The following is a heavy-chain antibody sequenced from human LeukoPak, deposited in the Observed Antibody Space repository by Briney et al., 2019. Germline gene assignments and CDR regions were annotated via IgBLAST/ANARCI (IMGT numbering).Heavy chain of an antibody. CDR3: ARDSGIAVAGRGRVQAFDI. CDR2: MYDSGST. CDR1: GGSISSYY. J-gene: IGHJ3*02. V-gene: IGHV4-59*12. D-gene: IGHD6-19*01. Sequence: SETLSLTCTVAGGSISSYYWSWIRQPPGKGLEWIGYMYDSGSTNYNPSLKSRITISVDTSKTQFSLKLTSVTAADTAVYYCARDSGIAVAGRGRVQAFDIWGQGTMVTVSS.